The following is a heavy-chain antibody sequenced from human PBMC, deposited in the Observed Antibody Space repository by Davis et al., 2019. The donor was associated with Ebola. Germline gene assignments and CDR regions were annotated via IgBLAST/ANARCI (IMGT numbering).Heavy chain of an antibody. D-gene: IGHD3-22*01. CDR3: ASDYYDTGGAGH. J-gene: IGHJ4*02. Sequence: PGGSLRLSCAASGFIFSSNGMHWVRQAPGRGLEWMATISYDGRNKYYGDSVKGRFTISRDNSKNTLYLQMNSLRAEDTAVFYCASDYYDTGGAGHWGQGTLVTVSS. CDR1: GFIFSSNG. V-gene: IGHV3-30*03. CDR2: ISYDGRNK.